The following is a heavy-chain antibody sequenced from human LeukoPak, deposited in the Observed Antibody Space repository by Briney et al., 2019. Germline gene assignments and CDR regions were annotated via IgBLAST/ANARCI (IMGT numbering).Heavy chain of an antibody. Sequence: SETLSLTCTVSGGSISSSSYYWGWIRQPPGKGLEWIGSIYYSGSTYYNPSLKSRVTISVDTSKNQFSLKPSSVTAADTAVYYCARPSSSWYKGWFDPWGQGTLVTVSS. J-gene: IGHJ5*02. CDR3: ARPSSSWYKGWFDP. V-gene: IGHV4-39*01. D-gene: IGHD6-13*01. CDR1: GGSISSSSYY. CDR2: IYYSGST.